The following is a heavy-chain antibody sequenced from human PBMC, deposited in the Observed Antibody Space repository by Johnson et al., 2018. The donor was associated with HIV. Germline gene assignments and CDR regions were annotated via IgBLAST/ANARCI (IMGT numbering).Heavy chain of an antibody. J-gene: IGHJ3*01. CDR2: ISYDGTNK. CDR3: ARDRGSSRDALDV. V-gene: IGHV3-30*19. CDR1: GFSFSSYG. D-gene: IGHD6-19*01. Sequence: QVQLVESGGGVVQPGRSLRLSCAASGFSFSSYGMHWVRQAPGKGLEWVALISYDGTNKYYANSVKGRFTISRDNSKNTLYLQMNSLRAEDTALYYCARDRGSSRDALDVWGQGTMVTGSS.